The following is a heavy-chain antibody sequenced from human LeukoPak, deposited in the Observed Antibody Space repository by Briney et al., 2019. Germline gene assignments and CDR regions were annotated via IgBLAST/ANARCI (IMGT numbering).Heavy chain of an antibody. CDR1: GYTFTSYD. CDR2: MNPNSGNT. Sequence: ASVKVSCKASGYTFTSYDINWVRRATGQGLEWMGWMNPNSGNTNYAQNLQGRVTMTTDTSTSTAYMELRSLRSDDMAVYYCARDCSGGSCSFDYWGQGTLVTVSS. CDR3: ARDCSGGSCSFDY. V-gene: IGHV1-18*03. J-gene: IGHJ4*02. D-gene: IGHD2-15*01.